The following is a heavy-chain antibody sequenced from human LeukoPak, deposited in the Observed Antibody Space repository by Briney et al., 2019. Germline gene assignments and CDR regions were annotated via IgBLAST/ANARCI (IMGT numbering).Heavy chain of an antibody. V-gene: IGHV3-23*01. CDR2: ISGSGDTT. CDR3: AKGLVVGSSWSAYDY. Sequence: GGSLRLSCAASGFTFSNYAMTCVRRAPGKGLEWVSVISGSGDTTYYADSVKGRFTISRDNSKNTLYLQMNSLRAEDTAVYYCAKGLVVGSSWSAYDYWGQGTLVTVSS. D-gene: IGHD6-13*01. CDR1: GFTFSNYA. J-gene: IGHJ4*02.